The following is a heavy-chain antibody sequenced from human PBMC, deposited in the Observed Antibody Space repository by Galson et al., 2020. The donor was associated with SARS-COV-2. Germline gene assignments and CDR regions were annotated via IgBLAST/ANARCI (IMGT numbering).Heavy chain of an antibody. CDR2: ISSSGSTR. V-gene: IGHV3-48*03. D-gene: IGHD3-16*01. CDR3: ARLWSNLDY. Sequence: GGSLRLSCAASGFTFSSYEMNWVRQAPGTGLEWLSYISSSGSTRYYADSVKGRFTISRDNAKNSLYLQMNSLRAEDTAVYYCARLWSNLDYWGQGTLVTVSS. J-gene: IGHJ4*02. CDR1: GFTFSSYE.